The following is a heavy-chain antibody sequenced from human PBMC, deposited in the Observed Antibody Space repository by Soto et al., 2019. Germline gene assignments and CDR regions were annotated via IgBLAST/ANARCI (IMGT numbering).Heavy chain of an antibody. D-gene: IGHD3-22*01. CDR2: TFHGGST. CDR3: ARPHYDSNTFYYYFDY. Sequence: PSETLSLTCAVYGGSFSGYFWSWIRQPPGKGLEWIGDTFHGGSTNYSPSLKSRVTISVDTSKNQFSLELSSVTAADTAVCYCARPHYDSNTFYYYFDYWGQGTLVTVSS. J-gene: IGHJ4*02. V-gene: IGHV4-34*12. CDR1: GGSFSGYF.